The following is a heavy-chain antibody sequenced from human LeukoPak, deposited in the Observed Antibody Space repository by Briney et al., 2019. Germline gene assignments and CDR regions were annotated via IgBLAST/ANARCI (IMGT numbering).Heavy chain of an antibody. D-gene: IGHD1-26*01. CDR2: IYPDNSST. Sequence: GESLKISCETSGYIFTSLWIGWVRQIPGKGLEWMAIIYPDNSSTIYSPSFQGQVTVSADKSISTAYLQWSSLKASDTAIYYCARRGVGVFTDYWGQGTLVTVSS. V-gene: IGHV5-51*01. CDR3: ARRGVGVFTDY. J-gene: IGHJ4*02. CDR1: GYIFTSLW.